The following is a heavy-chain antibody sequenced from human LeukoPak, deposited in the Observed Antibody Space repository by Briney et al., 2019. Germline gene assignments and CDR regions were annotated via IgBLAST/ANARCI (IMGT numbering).Heavy chain of an antibody. D-gene: IGHD1/OR15-1a*01. J-gene: IGHJ4*02. V-gene: IGHV3-23*01. CDR2: INGICGET. CDR3: AKGGAEQAVYYFDY. Sequence: GGSLRLSCAASGFSFSDYYMSWIRQAPGRGLEWASGINGICGETYYADSVKGRFTISRDNSRNTLFLQMSSLRPDDTAVYYCAKGGAEQAVYYFDYWGQGTLVTVSS. CDR1: GFSFSDYY.